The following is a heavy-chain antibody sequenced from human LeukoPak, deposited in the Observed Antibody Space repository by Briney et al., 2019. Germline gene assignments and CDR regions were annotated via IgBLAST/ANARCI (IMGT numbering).Heavy chain of an antibody. J-gene: IGHJ4*02. Sequence: SETLSLTCTVSGGSISSYYWSWIRQPPGKGLEWIAYISDIGSINYNPSLKSRVTISLETSKNQFFLKLSSVTAADTAVYYCAGHHPRNTVDFWGQGTLVTVSS. D-gene: IGHD2/OR15-2a*01. V-gene: IGHV4-59*08. CDR3: AGHHPRNTVDF. CDR2: ISDIGSI. CDR1: GGSISSYY.